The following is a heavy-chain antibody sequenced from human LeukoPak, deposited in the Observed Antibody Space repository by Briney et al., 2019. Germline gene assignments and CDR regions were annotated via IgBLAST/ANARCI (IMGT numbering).Heavy chain of an antibody. D-gene: IGHD3-22*01. Sequence: PSETLSLTCAVYGGSFSGYYWSWVCQPPGKGLEWIGEINHSGSTNYNPSLKSRVTMSVDTSKNQFSLKLSSVTAADTAVYYCARDRKIGYYYDSSGYSEYEYFQHWGQGTLVTVSS. CDR1: GGSFSGYY. CDR2: INHSGST. J-gene: IGHJ1*01. CDR3: ARDRKIGYYYDSSGYSEYEYFQH. V-gene: IGHV4-34*01.